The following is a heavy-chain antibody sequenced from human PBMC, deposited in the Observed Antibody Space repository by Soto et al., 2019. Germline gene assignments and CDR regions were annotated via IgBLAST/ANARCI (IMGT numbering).Heavy chain of an antibody. CDR3: ARVPRYSYDIVAVPAVMFDHWFDP. J-gene: IGHJ5*02. D-gene: IGHD2-2*01. Sequence: ASLKVSCKASGYTFNSYYMHWVRQAPGQGLEWMGIINPSSGSTSYAQRFQGRVTITRDTSASTAYMELSSLRSEDTAVYYCARVPRYSYDIVAVPAVMFDHWFDPWGQGTLVTVSS. CDR1: GYTFNSYY. CDR2: INPSSGST. V-gene: IGHV1-46*02.